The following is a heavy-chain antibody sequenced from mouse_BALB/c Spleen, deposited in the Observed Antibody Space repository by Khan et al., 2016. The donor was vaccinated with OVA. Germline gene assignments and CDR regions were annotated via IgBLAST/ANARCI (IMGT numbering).Heavy chain of an antibody. CDR2: IYPGDGDT. CDR1: GYTFTSYW. CDR3: GRWYYYAMDY. J-gene: IGHJ4*01. Sequence: QVRLQQSGAELARPGASVKLSCKASGYTFTSYWMQWVKQRPGQGLEWIGAIYPGDGDTRYTQKFKGRATMTADKSSSTAYMQLSSLASEDSAVYYCGRWYYYAMDYWGQGTSVTVSS. V-gene: IGHV1-87*01. D-gene: IGHD2-3*01.